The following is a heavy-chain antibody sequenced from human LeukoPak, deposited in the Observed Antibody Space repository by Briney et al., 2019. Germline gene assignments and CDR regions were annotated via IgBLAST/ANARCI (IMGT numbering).Heavy chain of an antibody. J-gene: IGHJ4*02. CDR3: ARITYYYDSSGYYLDY. Sequence: PGRSPRLSCAASGFTFSTYAMHWVRQAPGKGLEWVSYISSSSSYTNYADSVKGRFTISRDNAKNSLYLQMNSLRAEDTAVYYCARITYYYDSSGYYLDYWGQGTLVTVSS. D-gene: IGHD3-22*01. CDR1: GFTFSTYA. CDR2: ISSSSSYT. V-gene: IGHV3-21*05.